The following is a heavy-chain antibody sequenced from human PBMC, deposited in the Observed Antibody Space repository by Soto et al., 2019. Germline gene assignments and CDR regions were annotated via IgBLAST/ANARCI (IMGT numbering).Heavy chain of an antibody. V-gene: IGHV3-33*01. Sequence: GGSLRLSCAASGFTFSSYGMHWVRQAPGKGLEWVAVIWYDGSNKYYADSVKGRFTISRDNSKNTLYLQMNSLRAEDTAVYYCARETAHFSHYYGSGSPQLIDPWGQGTLVTVSS. D-gene: IGHD3-10*01. J-gene: IGHJ5*02. CDR2: IWYDGSNK. CDR3: ARETAHFSHYYGSGSPQLIDP. CDR1: GFTFSSYG.